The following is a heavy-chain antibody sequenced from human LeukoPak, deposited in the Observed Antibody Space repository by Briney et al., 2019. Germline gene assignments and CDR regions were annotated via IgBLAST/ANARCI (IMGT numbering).Heavy chain of an antibody. CDR1: AYTFTSYW. J-gene: IGHJ4*02. CDR2: IYPGDSDT. Sequence: GESLKISCKGSAYTFTSYWIGWVRQMPGKGLEWMGIIYPGDSDTRYNPAFQGQVTISVDRSISTAYLQWDSLKASDAAMYYCARQFTFGGIIAGADHWGQGTLVTVSS. V-gene: IGHV5-51*01. CDR3: ARQFTFGGIIAGADH. D-gene: IGHD3-16*02.